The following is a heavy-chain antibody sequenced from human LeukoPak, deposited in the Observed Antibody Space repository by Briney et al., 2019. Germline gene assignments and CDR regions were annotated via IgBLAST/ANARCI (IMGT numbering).Heavy chain of an antibody. V-gene: IGHV3-64*01. CDR1: GFTSSTYA. J-gene: IGHJ4*02. D-gene: IGHD1-26*01. CDR2: ISSNGGST. Sequence: GGSLRLSCAASGFTSSTYAMHWIRQAPGKGLEYVSAISSNGGSTYYANSVKGRFTISRDNSKNTLYLQMGSLRAEDMAVYYCARDRGNYYGFDYWGQGTLVTVSS. CDR3: ARDRGNYYGFDY.